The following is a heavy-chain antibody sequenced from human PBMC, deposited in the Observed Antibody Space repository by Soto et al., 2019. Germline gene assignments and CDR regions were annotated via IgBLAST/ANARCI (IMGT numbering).Heavy chain of an antibody. Sequence: SSETLSLTCGVSHGSLSDSYWSWIRQPPGKGLEWIGEINYGRYPNYNPSLKSRVTVSVDTSKSQFSLRLTSVTAADTAVYYCARGNMTTVTASRDYYYYGMDVWGQGTTVT. CDR1: HGSLSDSY. D-gene: IGHD4-17*01. CDR2: INYGRYP. CDR3: ARGNMTTVTASRDYYYYGMDV. V-gene: IGHV4-34*01. J-gene: IGHJ6*02.